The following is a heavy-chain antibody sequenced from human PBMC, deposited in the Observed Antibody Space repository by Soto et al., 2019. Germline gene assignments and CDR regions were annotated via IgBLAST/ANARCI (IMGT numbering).Heavy chain of an antibody. V-gene: IGHV4-34*01. CDR2: INDSGNI. J-gene: IGHJ6*03. CDR3: ARCLILSVGELSRRGGYYYDMAV. D-gene: IGHD3-10*01. CDR1: GGSFSGYQ. Sequence: QVQLQQWGAGLLKPSETLSLTCAVYGGSFSGYQWTWIRQTPGKGLEWIGEINDSGNINYNPSLMSRVTMLVDTAKKQMSVKLSSVTAADTAVYYCARCLILSVGELSRRGGYYYDMAVWGKGTTVTVSS.